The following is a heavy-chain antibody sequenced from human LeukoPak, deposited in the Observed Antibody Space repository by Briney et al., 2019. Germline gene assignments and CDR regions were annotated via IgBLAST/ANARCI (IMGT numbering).Heavy chain of an antibody. Sequence: PSETLSLTCSVSGGSIISYYWNWIRQPPGKGLEWIGEINHSGSTNYNPSLKSRVTISVDTSKNQFSLKLSSVTAADTAVYYCARGLGFGRITMVRGVMKDYWGQGTLVTVSS. CDR2: INHSGST. CDR3: ARGLGFGRITMVRGVMKDY. V-gene: IGHV4-34*01. CDR1: GGSIISYY. D-gene: IGHD3-10*01. J-gene: IGHJ4*02.